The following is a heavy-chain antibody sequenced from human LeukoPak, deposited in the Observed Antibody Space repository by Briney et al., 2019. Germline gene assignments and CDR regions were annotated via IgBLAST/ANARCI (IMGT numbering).Heavy chain of an antibody. CDR2: ISWNSGSI. CDR3: AKDIVASPEYYFDY. J-gene: IGHJ4*02. CDR1: GFTFDDYA. D-gene: IGHD2-21*01. Sequence: GRSLRLSCVASGFTFDDYAMHWVRQAPGKGLEWVSGISWNSGSIGYADSVKGRFTISRDNAKNSLYLQMNSLRAEDTALYYCAKDIVASPEYYFDYWGQGTLVTVSS. V-gene: IGHV3-9*01.